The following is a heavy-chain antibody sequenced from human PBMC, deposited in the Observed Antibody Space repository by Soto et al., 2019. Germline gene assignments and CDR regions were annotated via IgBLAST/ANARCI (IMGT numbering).Heavy chain of an antibody. J-gene: IGHJ6*02. D-gene: IGHD6-13*01. Sequence: GASVKVSCKASGYTFTSYGISWVRQAPGQGLEWMGWISAYNGNTNYAQKLQGRVTMTTDTSTSTAYMELRSLRSDDTAVYYCARGAGIGIAAAVDYYYYGMDVWGQGTTVTVSS. CDR2: ISAYNGNT. V-gene: IGHV1-18*01. CDR3: ARGAGIGIAAAVDYYYYGMDV. CDR1: GYTFTSYG.